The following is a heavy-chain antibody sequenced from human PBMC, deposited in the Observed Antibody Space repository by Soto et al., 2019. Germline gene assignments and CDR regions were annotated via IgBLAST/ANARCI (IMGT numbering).Heavy chain of an antibody. D-gene: IGHD3-16*01. V-gene: IGHV4-61*01. Sequence: QVQLQESGPGLVKPSETLSLTCTVSGGSVSSGSYYWSWIRQPPGKGLEWIGYIYYSGSTNYNPSLKRRVTISVDTSKNQCALKLSSVTAADTAVYYCARFWGYFDYWGQGTLVTVSS. CDR3: ARFWGYFDY. CDR2: IYYSGST. CDR1: GGSVSSGSYY. J-gene: IGHJ4*02.